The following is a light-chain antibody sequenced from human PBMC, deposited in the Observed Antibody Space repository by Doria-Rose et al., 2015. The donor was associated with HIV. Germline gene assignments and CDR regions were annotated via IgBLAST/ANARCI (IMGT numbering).Light chain of an antibody. CDR3: SSYTSSSTLWV. CDR2: EVS. J-gene: IGLJ3*02. Sequence: QSVLTQPASVSGSPGQSITISCTGTSSDIGDYNYVSWYQQHPGKAPKLMIYEVSNRPSGVSNRFSGSKSANTASLTISGLQSEDEADYHCSSYTSSSTLWVFGGGTKLTVL. V-gene: IGLV2-14*01. CDR1: SSDIGDYNY.